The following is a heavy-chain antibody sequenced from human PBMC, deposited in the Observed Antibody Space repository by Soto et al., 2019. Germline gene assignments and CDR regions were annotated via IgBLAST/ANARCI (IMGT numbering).Heavy chain of an antibody. D-gene: IGHD3-22*01. CDR2: IYYSGST. J-gene: IGHJ5*02. CDR1: GGSISSYY. V-gene: IGHV4-59*01. CDR3: ARLYYDSEWWFDP. Sequence: PSETLSLTCTVSGGSISSYYWSWIRQPPGKGLEWIGYIYYSGSTNYNPSLKSRVTISVDTSKNQFPLKLSSVTAADTAVYYCARLYYDSEWWFDPWGQGTLVTVSS.